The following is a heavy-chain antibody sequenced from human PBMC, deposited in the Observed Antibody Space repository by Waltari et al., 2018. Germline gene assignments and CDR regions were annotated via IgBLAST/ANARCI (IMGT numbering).Heavy chain of an antibody. V-gene: IGHV3-23*01. CDR1: GFTFSSYA. CDR3: ARDYDFWSGYYTGISAFDI. CDR2: ISGSGGST. J-gene: IGHJ3*02. Sequence: EVQLLESGGGLVQPGGSLRLSCAASGFTFSSYAMSWDRQAPGKGLEWVSAISGSGGSTYYADSVKGRFTISRDNSKNTLYLQMNSLRAEDTAVYYCARDYDFWSGYYTGISAFDIWGQGTMVTVSS. D-gene: IGHD3-3*01.